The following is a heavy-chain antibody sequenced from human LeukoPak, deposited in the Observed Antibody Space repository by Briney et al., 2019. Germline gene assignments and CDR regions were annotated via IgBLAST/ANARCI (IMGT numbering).Heavy chain of an antibody. V-gene: IGHV1-18*01. D-gene: IGHD3-16*01. CDR2: ISAYNGNT. J-gene: IGHJ4*02. CDR1: GYTFTSYD. Sequence: ASVKVSCKASGYTFTSYDINWVRQATGQGLEWMGWISAYNGNTNYAQKLQGRVTMTTDTSTSTAYMELRSLRSDDTAVYYCARDKDYIWGSSPKFDYWGQGTLVTVSS. CDR3: ARDKDYIWGSSPKFDY.